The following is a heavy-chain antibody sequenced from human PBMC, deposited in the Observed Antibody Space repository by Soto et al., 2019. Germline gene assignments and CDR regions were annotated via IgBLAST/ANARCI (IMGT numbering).Heavy chain of an antibody. CDR1: GYTFTSYG. Sequence: ASVKVSCKASGYTFTSYGISWVRQAPGQGLEWMGWISAYNGNTNYAQKLQGRVTMTTDTSTSTAYMELRSLRSDDTAVYYCARSGDGYCSGGNCYSNYYYGMDVWGQGTTVTVSS. CDR2: ISAYNGNT. J-gene: IGHJ6*02. D-gene: IGHD2-15*01. V-gene: IGHV1-18*01. CDR3: ARSGDGYCSGGNCYSNYYYGMDV.